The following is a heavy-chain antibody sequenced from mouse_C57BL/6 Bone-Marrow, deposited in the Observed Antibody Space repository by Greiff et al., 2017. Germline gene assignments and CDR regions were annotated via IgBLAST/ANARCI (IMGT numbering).Heavy chain of an antibody. CDR3: ARSGGWLRRRFYYAKDY. CDR1: GYTFTSYW. Sequence: VQLQQPGTELVKPGASVKLSCKASGYTFTSYWMHWVKQRPGQGLEWIGNINPSNGGTNYNEKFKSKATLTVDTSSSTAYMQLSVLTSEDSAVYYCARSGGWLRRRFYYAKDYWGQGTSVTVSS. V-gene: IGHV1-53*01. D-gene: IGHD2-2*01. CDR2: INPSNGGT. J-gene: IGHJ4*01.